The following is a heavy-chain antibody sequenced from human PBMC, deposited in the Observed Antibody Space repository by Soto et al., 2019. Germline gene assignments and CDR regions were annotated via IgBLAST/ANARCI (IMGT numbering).Heavy chain of an antibody. CDR2: IYWNDDK. D-gene: IGHD3-22*01. CDR3: ARDRGYYDSSGYPTYYFDY. V-gene: IGHV2-5*01. J-gene: IGHJ4*02. Sequence: QITLKESGPTLVKPTQTLTLTCTFSGFSLSTSRVGVGWIRQPPGKALEWLALIYWNDDKRYSPSLKSRLTITKDTSKNQVVLTMTNMDPVDTATYYCARDRGYYDSSGYPTYYFDYWGQGTLVTVSS. CDR1: GFSLSTSRVG.